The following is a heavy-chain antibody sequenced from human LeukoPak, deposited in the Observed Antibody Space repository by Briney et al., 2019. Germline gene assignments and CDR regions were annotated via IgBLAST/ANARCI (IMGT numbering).Heavy chain of an antibody. Sequence: PGGSLRLSRAASGFTFSSYAMSWVRQAPGKGLEWVSVISGSGGITYYADSVKGRFTISRDNSKNTLYLQMNSLRAEDTAVYYCAKRVVVAATTYYFDYWGQGTLVTVSS. CDR2: ISGSGGIT. V-gene: IGHV3-23*01. CDR1: GFTFSSYA. J-gene: IGHJ4*02. CDR3: AKRVVVAATTYYFDY. D-gene: IGHD2-15*01.